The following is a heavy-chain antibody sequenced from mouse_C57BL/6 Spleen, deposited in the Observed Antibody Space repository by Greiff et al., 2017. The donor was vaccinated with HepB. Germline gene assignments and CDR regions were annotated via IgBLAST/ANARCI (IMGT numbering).Heavy chain of an antibody. V-gene: IGHV5-6*02. Sequence: DVKLVESGGDLVKPGGSLKLSCAASGFTFSSYGMSWVRQTPDKRLEWVATISSGGSYTYYPDSVKGRFTISRDNAKNTLYLQMSSLKSEDTAMYYCAREDPDGYYWYFDVWGTGTTVTVSS. D-gene: IGHD2-3*01. CDR1: GFTFSSYG. CDR2: ISSGGSYT. CDR3: AREDPDGYYWYFDV. J-gene: IGHJ1*03.